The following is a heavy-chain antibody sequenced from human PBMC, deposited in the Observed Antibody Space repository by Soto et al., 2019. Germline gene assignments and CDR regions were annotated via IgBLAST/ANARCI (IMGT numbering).Heavy chain of an antibody. J-gene: IGHJ6*02. V-gene: IGHV5-10-1*01. Sequence: GESLKISCKGSGYSFTSYWISCVRQMPGKGLEWMGTIDPSDSYTNYSPSFQGRVTISADKSISTAYLQWRSLKASDTAMYDCASPGSYALQEEYYYYYGMDVWGQGTTVTVSS. CDR2: IDPSDSYT. CDR3: ASPGSYALQEEYYYYYGMDV. D-gene: IGHD1-1*01. CDR1: GYSFTSYW.